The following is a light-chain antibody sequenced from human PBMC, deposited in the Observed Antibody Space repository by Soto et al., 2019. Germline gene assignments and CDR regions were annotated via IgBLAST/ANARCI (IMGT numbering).Light chain of an antibody. CDR3: QQRSN. J-gene: IGKJ2*01. CDR2: DAS. CDR1: QSVSSY. V-gene: IGKV3-11*01. Sequence: EIVLTQSPATLSLSPGERATLSCRASQSVSSYLAWYQQKPGQAPRLLIYDASNRATGIPARFSGSGSGTDLTLTISSLAPADFAVYYCQQRSNFGQGTKLEIK.